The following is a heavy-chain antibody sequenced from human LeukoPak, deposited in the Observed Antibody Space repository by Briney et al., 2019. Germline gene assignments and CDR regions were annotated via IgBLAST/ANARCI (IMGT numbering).Heavy chain of an antibody. J-gene: IGHJ4*01. V-gene: IGHV3-7*01. CDR3: VRDVSSGWAFDY. Sequence: PGGSLRLSCAASGFTFSSYSMNWVRQAPGKGLEWVANVNQDGSQKYYVDSVKGRFTNSRDNARNLLYLQMNSLRAEDTAVYYCVRDVSSGWAFDYWGHGTLVTVSS. CDR1: GFTFSSYS. CDR2: VNQDGSQK. D-gene: IGHD6-19*01.